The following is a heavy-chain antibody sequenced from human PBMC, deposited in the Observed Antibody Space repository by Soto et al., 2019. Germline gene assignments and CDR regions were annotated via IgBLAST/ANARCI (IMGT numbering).Heavy chain of an antibody. V-gene: IGHV3-33*01. D-gene: IGHD6-6*01. CDR3: ARGMVSSSGGMDV. Sequence: QVQLVESGGGVVQPGRSLRLSCAASGFTFSSYGMHWVRQAPGKGLEWVAVIWYDGSNKYYADSVKGRFTISRDNSKSTLYLQMNSLRAEDTAVYYCARGMVSSSGGMDVWGQGTTVTVSS. CDR2: IWYDGSNK. CDR1: GFTFSSYG. J-gene: IGHJ6*02.